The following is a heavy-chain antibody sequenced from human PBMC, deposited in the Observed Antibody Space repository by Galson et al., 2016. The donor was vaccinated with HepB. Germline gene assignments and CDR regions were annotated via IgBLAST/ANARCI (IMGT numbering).Heavy chain of an antibody. Sequence: SLRLSCAASGFTFSTSGIHWVRQAPGKGLEWVAVISYDGSNKFYADSVKGRFTISRDNSKNTLYLQMNSLRAEDTALYYCAKDKGSGSYYNEPIPRYFAMDVGGQGTTVTVSS. D-gene: IGHD3-10*01. CDR3: AKDKGSGSYYNEPIPRYFAMDV. CDR2: ISYDGSNK. CDR1: GFTFSTSG. V-gene: IGHV3-30*18. J-gene: IGHJ6*02.